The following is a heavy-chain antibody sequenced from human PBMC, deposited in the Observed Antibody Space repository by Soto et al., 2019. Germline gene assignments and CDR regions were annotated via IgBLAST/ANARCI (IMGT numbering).Heavy chain of an antibody. D-gene: IGHD2-15*01. CDR3: TREGGYCSGGSCRWFDP. CDR2: ISSSSYI. CDR1: GFTFSSYS. V-gene: IGHV3-21*01. Sequence: GGSLRLSCAASGFTFSSYSMNWVRQAPGKGLEWVSSISSSSYIYYADSVKGRFTISRDNAKKSLYLQMNSLRAEDTAVYYCTREGGYCSGGSCRWFDPWGQGTLVTVSS. J-gene: IGHJ5*02.